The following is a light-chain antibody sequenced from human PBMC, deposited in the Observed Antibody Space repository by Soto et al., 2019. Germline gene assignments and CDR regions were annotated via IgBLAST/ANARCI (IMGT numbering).Light chain of an antibody. CDR2: DAS. Sequence: EIVLTQSPATLSLSPGERATLSCSASQSVSSYLAWYQQKPGQAPRLLIYDASNRATGIPARFSGSGSGTDFTLTISSLEPEDFAVYYCQQRSNWPPSITFGQGTRLEIK. J-gene: IGKJ5*01. V-gene: IGKV3-11*01. CDR3: QQRSNWPPSIT. CDR1: QSVSSY.